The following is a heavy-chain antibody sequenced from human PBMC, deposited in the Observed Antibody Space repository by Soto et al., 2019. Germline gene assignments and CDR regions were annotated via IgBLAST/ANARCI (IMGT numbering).Heavy chain of an antibody. V-gene: IGHV1-18*01. CDR1: GYTFTSYG. D-gene: IGHD2-2*01. J-gene: IGHJ5*02. Sequence: ASVKVSCKASGYTFTSYGISWVRQAPGQGLEWMGWISAYNGNTNYAQKLQGRVTMTTDTSTSTAYMELRSLRSDDTAVYYCARVGVVVPAAISGWFDPWDQGTLVTVSS. CDR3: ARVGVVVPAAISGWFDP. CDR2: ISAYNGNT.